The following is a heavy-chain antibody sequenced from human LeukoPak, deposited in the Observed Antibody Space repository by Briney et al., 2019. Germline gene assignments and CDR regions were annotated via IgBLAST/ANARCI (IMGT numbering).Heavy chain of an antibody. CDR3: ARDLDGYRSGNGA. CDR2: ISYDGSNK. Sequence: PGGSLRLSCAASGFTFSSYGMHWVRQAPDRGVEWVAVISYDGSNKYYADSVKSRFTISRDNAKNTLYLQMNSLRAEDTAVYYCARDLDGYRSGNGAWGQGTLVTVSS. D-gene: IGHD5-12*01. V-gene: IGHV3-30*03. CDR1: GFTFSSYG. J-gene: IGHJ5*02.